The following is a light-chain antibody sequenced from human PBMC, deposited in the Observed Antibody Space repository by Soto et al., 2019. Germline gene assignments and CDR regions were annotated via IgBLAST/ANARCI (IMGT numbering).Light chain of an antibody. CDR2: AAS. Sequence: SRSVSVVDRVTIICRASQSIGGFLNWYQQKLGKAPKLLIYAASSLQSGVPSRFSGSGSGTDFTLTISMLQPEDFATYYCQQSYTNPLTCGGGTKG. J-gene: IGKJ4*01. CDR1: QSIGGF. CDR3: QQSYTNPLT. V-gene: IGKV1-39*01.